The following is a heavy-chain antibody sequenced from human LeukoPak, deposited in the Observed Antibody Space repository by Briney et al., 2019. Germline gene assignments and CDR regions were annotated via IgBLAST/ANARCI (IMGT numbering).Heavy chain of an antibody. CDR1: GGTFSSYV. CDR3: AGVGDYGANSAMVMTP. J-gene: IGHJ4*02. Sequence: SVKVSCKASGGTFSSYVITWVRQAPGQGLEWMGGIVPIFGRANYAQKFQGRVTITADKSTNTVYMEVSRVRSEDTAVYYCAGVGDYGANSAMVMTPWAQGTLVTVSS. CDR2: IVPIFGRA. V-gene: IGHV1-69*06. D-gene: IGHD4-23*01.